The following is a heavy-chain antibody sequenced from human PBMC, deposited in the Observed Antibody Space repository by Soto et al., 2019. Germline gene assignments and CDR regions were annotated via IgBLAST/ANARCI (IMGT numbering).Heavy chain of an antibody. CDR3: TRRDDYGDYRSFDY. CDR2: ITSKANSHAT. D-gene: IGHD4-17*01. V-gene: IGHV3-73*01. Sequence: EVQLVESGGGLVQPGGSLKLSCAASGFTFSGSAMHWVRQASGKGLEWVGRITSKANSHATAHAASVKGRFTISRDDSKNTAYLQMNSLKTEDTAVYYCTRRDDYGDYRSFDYWGQGTLVTVSS. CDR1: GFTFSGSA. J-gene: IGHJ4*02.